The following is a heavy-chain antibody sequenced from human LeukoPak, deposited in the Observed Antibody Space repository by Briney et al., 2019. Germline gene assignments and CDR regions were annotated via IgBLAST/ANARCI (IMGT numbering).Heavy chain of an antibody. CDR2: IYYSGST. CDR3: ARAGRYFDWFYDY. CDR1: GGPISSYY. D-gene: IGHD3-9*01. V-gene: IGHV4-59*08. Sequence: SETQSLTCTVCGGPISSYYWSWVRQPPGKGLEWIGYIYYSGSTNYNPSLKSRVTISVDTSKNQFSLKLSSVTAADTAVYYCARAGRYFDWFYDYWGQGTLVTVSS. J-gene: IGHJ4*02.